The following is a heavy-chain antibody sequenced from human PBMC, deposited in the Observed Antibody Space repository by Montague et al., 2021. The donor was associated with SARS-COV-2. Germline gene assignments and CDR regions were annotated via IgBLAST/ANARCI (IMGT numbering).Heavy chain of an antibody. J-gene: IGHJ6*02. CDR3: ARVEWELPTTVYYYYYYGMDV. CDR1: GGSISSYY. D-gene: IGHD1-26*01. Sequence: SETLSLTCTVSGGSISSYYWSWIRQPPGKGLEWIGHIYTSGSTNYSPSLKSRVTISVDTSKNQFSLKLSSVTAADTAVYYCARVEWELPTTVYYYYYYGMDVWGQGTTVTVSS. V-gene: IGHV4-4*07. CDR2: IYTSGST.